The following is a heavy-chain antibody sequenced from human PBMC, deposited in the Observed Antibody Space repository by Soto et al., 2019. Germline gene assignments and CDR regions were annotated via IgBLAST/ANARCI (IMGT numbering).Heavy chain of an antibody. CDR2: TYYNSKWNN. D-gene: IGHD4-17*01. V-gene: IGHV6-1*01. J-gene: IGHJ3*02. Sequence: SQTLSLTCAISGDSVSSNSGAWNWIRQSPSRGLEWLGRTYYNSKWNNDYAVSVRSRITIDPDTSKNQLSLQMNSLRDEDTAVYYCARERPSYGDYGGGAPDIWGQGTMVTVSS. CDR1: GDSVSSNSGA. CDR3: ARERPSYGDYGGGAPDI.